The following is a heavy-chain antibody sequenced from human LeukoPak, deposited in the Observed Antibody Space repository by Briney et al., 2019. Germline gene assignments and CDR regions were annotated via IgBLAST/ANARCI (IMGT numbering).Heavy chain of an antibody. CDR1: GYTFTSYG. CDR2: ISTYNGNT. D-gene: IGHD3-10*01. V-gene: IGHV1-18*01. Sequence: VASVKVSCKASGYTFTSYGISWVRQAPGQGLEWMGWISTYNGNTNYAQKLQGRVTTTTDTSTSAAYMELRSLRSDDTAVYYCARGQRYYYGSGSYYQPSYYYYMDVWGKGTTVTISS. CDR3: ARGQRYYYGSGSYYQPSYYYYMDV. J-gene: IGHJ6*03.